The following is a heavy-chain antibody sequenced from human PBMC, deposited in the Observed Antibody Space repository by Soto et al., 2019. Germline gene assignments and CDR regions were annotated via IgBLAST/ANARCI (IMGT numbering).Heavy chain of an antibody. CDR1: GGTFRNFA. CDR2: IIPIFGTA. CDR3: ARGREYGDYYFDY. D-gene: IGHD4-17*01. Sequence: QLQLVQSGAEVKKPGSSVKVSCKASGGTFRNFAVNWARQAAGQGLEWVGGIIPIFGTANYARNFQGRVTITADESTSTAYMELSILTSDDTAVYYCARGREYGDYYFDYWGQGTLVTVSS. J-gene: IGHJ4*02. V-gene: IGHV1-69*01.